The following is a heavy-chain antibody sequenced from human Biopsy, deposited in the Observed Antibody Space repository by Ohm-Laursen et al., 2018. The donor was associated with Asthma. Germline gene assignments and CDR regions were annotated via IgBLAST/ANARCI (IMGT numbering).Heavy chain of an antibody. CDR1: GFTFSHYN. J-gene: IGHJ5*02. CDR3: AKDTLSSSWKWFDP. D-gene: IGHD2-2*01. V-gene: IGHV3-21*04. Sequence: SLRLSCSASGFTFSHYNMNWVRQAPGKGLEWVSSITDTSRYIKYADSVKGRFTISRDNAKNSLDLEMNSLRSEDTALYYCAKDTLSSSWKWFDPWGQGTMVNVST. CDR2: ITDTSRYI.